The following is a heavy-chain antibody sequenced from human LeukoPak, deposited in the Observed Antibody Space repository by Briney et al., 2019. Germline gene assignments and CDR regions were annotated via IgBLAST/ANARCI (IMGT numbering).Heavy chain of an antibody. CDR1: GFTFSSYS. J-gene: IGHJ4*02. Sequence: PGGSLRLSCAASGFTFSSYSMNWVRQAPGKGLEWVANIKQDGSEKYYVDSVKGRFTISRDNAKNSLYLQMNSLRAEDTAVYYCARDEVVYFYYYGHTYYFDYWGQGTLVTVSS. CDR3: ARDEVVYFYYYGHTYYFDY. CDR2: IKQDGSEK. D-gene: IGHD3-10*01. V-gene: IGHV3-7*01.